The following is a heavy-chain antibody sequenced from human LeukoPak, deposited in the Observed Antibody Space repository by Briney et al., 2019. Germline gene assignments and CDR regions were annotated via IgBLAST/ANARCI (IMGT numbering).Heavy chain of an antibody. CDR3: AREYCGSTFCRIHFDY. CDR1: GGSISSHY. Sequence: PSETLSLTCTVSGGSISSHYWNWIRQPPGKGLEWIGYMYSGSAKYNPSLKSRVTISVDTAKNQFSLKLSSVTAADTAVYYCAREYCGSTFCRIHFDYWGQGTLVTVSS. CDR2: MYSGSA. V-gene: IGHV4-59*11. D-gene: IGHD2-2*01. J-gene: IGHJ4*02.